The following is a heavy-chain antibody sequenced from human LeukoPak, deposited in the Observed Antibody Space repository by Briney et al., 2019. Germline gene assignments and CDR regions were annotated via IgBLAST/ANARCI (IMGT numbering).Heavy chain of an antibody. CDR3: AREPPYYYEYAFDI. V-gene: IGHV4-31*03. CDR1: GVSISSGDYY. J-gene: IGHJ3*02. D-gene: IGHD3-22*01. Sequence: TPSETLSLTCTVSGVSISSGDYYWSWIRQHPGKGLEWIGYIYYSGSTYYNPSLKSRVTISVDTSKNQFSLKLSSVTAADTAVYYCAREPPYYYEYAFDIWGQGTMVTVSS. CDR2: IYYSGST.